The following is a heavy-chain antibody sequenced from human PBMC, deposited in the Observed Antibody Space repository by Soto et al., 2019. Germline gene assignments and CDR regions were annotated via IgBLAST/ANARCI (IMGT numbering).Heavy chain of an antibody. J-gene: IGHJ4*02. CDR2: IYYSGTS. Sequence: SETLSLTCTFSGGSISDDTYYWGRIRQPPGKGLEWIGSIYYSGTSSYNPSLESRVTMSVDTSKKQLSLRLRSVTATDTAVYYCARGPSGDKVDSWGQGTLVTVSS. CDR3: ARGPSGDKVDS. CDR1: GGSISDDTYY. V-gene: IGHV4-39*02. D-gene: IGHD7-27*01.